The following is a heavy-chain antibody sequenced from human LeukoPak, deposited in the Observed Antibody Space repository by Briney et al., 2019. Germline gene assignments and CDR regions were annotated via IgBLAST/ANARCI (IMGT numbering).Heavy chain of an antibody. CDR2: ISTSTSYT. V-gene: IGHV3-11*05. D-gene: IGHD2-2*01. Sequence: PGGSLRLSCAASGFPFSDYYMSWIRQAPGKGLEWVSYISTSTSYTNYADSVKGRFTISRDNAKNSLYLQMNSLRADDTAVYYCAKAHCSSTSCSRADNWGQGTLVTVS. CDR1: GFPFSDYY. J-gene: IGHJ4*02. CDR3: AKAHCSSTSCSRADN.